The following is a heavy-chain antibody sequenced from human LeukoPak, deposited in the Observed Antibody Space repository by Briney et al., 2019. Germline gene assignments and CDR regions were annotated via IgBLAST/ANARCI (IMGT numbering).Heavy chain of an antibody. CDR2: ISGSGGST. V-gene: IGHV3-23*01. D-gene: IGHD3-10*01. J-gene: IGHJ4*02. CDR1: GFTFSSHA. CDR3: AKVPGYYGSGSYYVAGELSLGY. Sequence: GGSLRLSCTPSGFTFSSHAMSWVRQAPGKGLEWVSGISGSGGSTYYADSVKGRFTISRDNSKNTLYLQMNSLRAEDTAVYYCAKVPGYYGSGSYYVAGELSLGYWGQGTLVTVSS.